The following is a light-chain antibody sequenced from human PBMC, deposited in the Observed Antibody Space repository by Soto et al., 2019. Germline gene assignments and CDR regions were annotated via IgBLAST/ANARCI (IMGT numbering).Light chain of an antibody. CDR1: SSDVGGYNL. J-gene: IGLJ2*01. V-gene: IGLV2-23*01. CDR3: CSYADGPTSVV. CDR2: EGT. Sequence: QSALTQPASVSGSPGQSITISCTGTSSDVGGYNLVSWYQQHPGEAPKLMIYEGTKRPSGVSNRFSGSKSGNTASLTISGLQAEDDADYYCCSYADGPTSVVFGGGTQLTVL.